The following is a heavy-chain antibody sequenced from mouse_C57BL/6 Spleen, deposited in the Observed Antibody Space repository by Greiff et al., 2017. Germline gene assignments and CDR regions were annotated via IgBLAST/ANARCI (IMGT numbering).Heavy chain of an antibody. CDR2: IYPGDGDT. V-gene: IGHV1-80*01. J-gene: IGHJ4*01. CDR1: GYAFSSYW. Sequence: QVQLKQSGAELVKPGASVKISCKASGYAFSSYWMNWVKQRPGKGLEWIGQIYPGDGDTNYNGKFKGKATLTADKSSSTAYMQRSSLTSEDSAVYFCARGGNGAMDYWGQGTSVTVSS. CDR3: ARGGNGAMDY. D-gene: IGHD1-1*02.